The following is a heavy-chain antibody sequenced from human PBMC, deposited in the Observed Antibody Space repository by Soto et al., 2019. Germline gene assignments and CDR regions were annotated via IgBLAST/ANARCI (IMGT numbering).Heavy chain of an antibody. CDR3: ARTWAIRSSGYKFDY. CDR2: IIPIFGTA. V-gene: IGHV1-69*12. Sequence: QVQLVQSGAEVKKPGSSVKVSCKASGGTFSSYAISWVRQAPGQGLEWMGGIIPIFGTANYAQKFHGRVTITAAESTSTAYMELRSLRSEDTAVYYCARTWAIRSSGYKFDYWGQGTLVTVSS. J-gene: IGHJ4*02. D-gene: IGHD3-22*01. CDR1: GGTFSSYA.